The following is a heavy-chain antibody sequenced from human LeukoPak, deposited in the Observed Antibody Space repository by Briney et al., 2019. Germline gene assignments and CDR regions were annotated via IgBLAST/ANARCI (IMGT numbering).Heavy chain of an antibody. J-gene: IGHJ4*02. CDR3: ARATGSYGEAAANFDY. CDR2: ISAYNGNT. CDR1: GYTFTSYG. V-gene: IGHV1-18*01. Sequence: EASVKVSCKASGYTFTSYGISWVRQAPGQGLEWMGWISAYNGNTNYAQKFQGRVTMTRDTSISTAYMELSRLRSDDTAVYYCARATGSYGEAAANFDYWGQGTLVTVSS. D-gene: IGHD6-13*01.